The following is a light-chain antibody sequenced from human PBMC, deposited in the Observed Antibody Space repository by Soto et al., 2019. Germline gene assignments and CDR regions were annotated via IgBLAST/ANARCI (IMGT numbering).Light chain of an antibody. V-gene: IGKV3-20*01. J-gene: IGKJ3*01. CDR3: QQYGSSFT. Sequence: EIVLTQSPGTLSLSPGERATLSCRASQSVSSSYLAWYQQKPGQAPRLLIYGASSRATGIPDRFSGSGSGTDFTLTISRLEPEEFAVYYCQQYGSSFTFGPGTKVEIK. CDR1: QSVSSSY. CDR2: GAS.